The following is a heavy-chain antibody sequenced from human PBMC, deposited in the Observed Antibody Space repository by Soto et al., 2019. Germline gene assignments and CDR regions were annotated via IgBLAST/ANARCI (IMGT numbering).Heavy chain of an antibody. CDR2: INHSGST. D-gene: IGHD3-3*01. Sequence: SETLSLTCAVYGGSFSGYYWSWIRQPPGKRLEWIGEINHSGSTNYNPSLKSRVTISVDTSKNQFSLKLSSVTAADTAVYYCAKYYDFWSGYENWFDPWGQGTLVTVSS. V-gene: IGHV4-34*01. CDR3: AKYYDFWSGYENWFDP. CDR1: GGSFSGYY. J-gene: IGHJ5*02.